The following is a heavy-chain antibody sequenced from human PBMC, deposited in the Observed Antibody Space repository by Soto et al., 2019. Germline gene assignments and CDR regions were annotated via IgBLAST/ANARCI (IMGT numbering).Heavy chain of an antibody. Sequence: PSETLSLTCAVSGGSISSGDYYWSWIRQPPGKGLEWIGYISYRGSTYYNPSLKSRVSIAVDTSKNQFSLKGSSVTAADTAVYYCAPVRGSTSDYFDYWGQGTLVTVSS. CDR2: ISYRGST. CDR3: APVRGSTSDYFDY. J-gene: IGHJ4*02. D-gene: IGHD1-26*01. V-gene: IGHV4-30-4*01. CDR1: GGSISSGDYY.